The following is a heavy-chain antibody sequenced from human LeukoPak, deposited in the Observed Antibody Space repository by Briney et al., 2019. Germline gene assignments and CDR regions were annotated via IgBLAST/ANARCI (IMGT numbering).Heavy chain of an antibody. CDR2: IIPIFGTA. CDR1: GYTFTGYY. CDR3: ARGEITMIDD. V-gene: IGHV1-69*05. D-gene: IGHD3-22*01. Sequence: SVKVSCKASGYTFTGYYMHWVGQAPGQGLEWMGGIIPIFGTANYAQKFQGRVTITTDESTSTAYMELSSLRSEDTAVYYCARGEITMIDDWGQGTLVTVSS. J-gene: IGHJ4*02.